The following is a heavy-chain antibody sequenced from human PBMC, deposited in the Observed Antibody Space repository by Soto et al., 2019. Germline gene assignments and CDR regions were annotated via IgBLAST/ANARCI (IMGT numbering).Heavy chain of an antibody. CDR1: GDSIVSLNW. Sequence: QVQLQESGPGMLRPSETLSLSCAVSGDSIVSLNWWSWVRQSPGEGLEWIGEIQHGGSTNYNPSLESRVSISVDKSNNLFSLTLTSVTAADTAVYYCASTLYFEDATEDSLYSWGPGLLVTVSS. CDR3: ASTLYFEDATEDSLYS. V-gene: IGHV4-4*02. CDR2: IQHGGST. D-gene: IGHD1-26*01. J-gene: IGHJ4*02.